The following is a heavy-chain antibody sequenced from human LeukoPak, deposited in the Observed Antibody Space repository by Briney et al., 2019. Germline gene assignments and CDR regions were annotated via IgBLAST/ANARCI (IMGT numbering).Heavy chain of an antibody. CDR1: GGSISGGGYY. CDR2: IYYTGST. D-gene: IGHD3-10*01. Sequence: SQTLSLTCTVSGGSISGGGYYWSWIRQHPGKGLEWIGYIYYTGSTYYNPSLKSRVTISLDTSKNQFSLSLRSVTAADTAIYYCAGGCHPLCRGMDVWGQGTTVTVS. J-gene: IGHJ6*02. V-gene: IGHV4-31*03. CDR3: AGGCHPLCRGMDV.